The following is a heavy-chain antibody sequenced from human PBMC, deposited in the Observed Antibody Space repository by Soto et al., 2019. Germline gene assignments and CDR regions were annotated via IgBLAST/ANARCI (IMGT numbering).Heavy chain of an antibody. CDR3: ARDHGVDYGDYEGY. D-gene: IGHD4-17*01. CDR1: GFTFSSYS. Sequence: EVQLVESGGGLVQPGGSVRLSCAASGFTFSSYSMNWVRQAPGKGLEWVSYISSSSSTIYYADSVKGRFTISRDNAKNSLYLQMNSLRDEDTAAYYCARDHGVDYGDYEGYWGQGTLVTVSS. CDR2: ISSSSSTI. J-gene: IGHJ4*02. V-gene: IGHV3-48*02.